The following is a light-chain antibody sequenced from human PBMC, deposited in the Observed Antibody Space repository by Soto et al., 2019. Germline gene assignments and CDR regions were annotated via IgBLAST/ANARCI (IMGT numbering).Light chain of an antibody. CDR3: QQYNNLLYT. Sequence: ETVMTQSPATLSVSPGERATLSCRASQSVKSNLAWYQQKPGQAPRLLIYGASTRPTGVPARFSGSGSGTEFTLTISSLQSEDFAVYYCQQYNNLLYTFGQGTKLEIK. V-gene: IGKV3-15*01. CDR2: GAS. J-gene: IGKJ2*01. CDR1: QSVKSN.